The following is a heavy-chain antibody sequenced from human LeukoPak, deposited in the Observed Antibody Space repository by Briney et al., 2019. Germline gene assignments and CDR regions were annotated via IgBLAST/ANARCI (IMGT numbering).Heavy chain of an antibody. CDR1: GFTFRSYS. J-gene: IGHJ5*02. Sequence: GGSLRLSCAASGFTFRSYSMNWVRDAPGKALEWVLSISCSNSYIYYADSVKGRFTISRDNDKNSLYIQMNSLSADDTGVFLCARDRLLAVAAYNWFDPWGQGTLVTVPS. D-gene: IGHD6-19*01. V-gene: IGHV3-21*01. CDR2: ISCSNSYI. CDR3: ARDRLLAVAAYNWFDP.